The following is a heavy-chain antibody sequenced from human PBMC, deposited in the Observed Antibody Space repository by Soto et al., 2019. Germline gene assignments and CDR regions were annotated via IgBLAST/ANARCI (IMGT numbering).Heavy chain of an antibody. CDR3: AKDSYGGRSGYREY. Sequence: QVILVESGGTVVQPGGSLTLSCVASGITFATYGFHWVRQTPDKGLEWLASIAHDATYKSYADYVNGRFSISGDNSINTVYLQKHGLGADDTAKYYCAKDSYGGRSGYREYWGQGIAVTVSS. J-gene: IGHJ4*02. V-gene: IGHV3-30*18. CDR1: GITFATYG. CDR2: IAHDATYK. D-gene: IGHD2-15*01.